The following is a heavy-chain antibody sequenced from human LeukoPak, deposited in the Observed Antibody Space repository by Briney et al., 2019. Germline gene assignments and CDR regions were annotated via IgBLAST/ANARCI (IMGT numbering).Heavy chain of an antibody. J-gene: IGHJ3*02. D-gene: IGHD3-10*01. Sequence: GGSLRLSCAASGFPFSRYRKNWVRHAPGKGLQWVTYYSSSSSYIYYADSVKGRFTISRDNAKNSLYLQMNSLRGEDTAVYYCARGDGATPPDVFDIWGQGTMVTVSS. V-gene: IGHV3-21*01. CDR1: GFPFSRYR. CDR3: ARGDGATPPDVFDI. CDR2: YSSSSSYI.